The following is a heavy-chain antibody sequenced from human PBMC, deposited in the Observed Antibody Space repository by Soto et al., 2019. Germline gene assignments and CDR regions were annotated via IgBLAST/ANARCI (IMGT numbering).Heavy chain of an antibody. D-gene: IGHD3-16*01. CDR2: ISAYSGKT. Sequence: QVQLVPSGGEVKKPGASVKVSCKTSGYTFTTYGISWVRQAPGHGLEWVGWISAYSGKTHYAQKFQGKVTMTTDTSTTTAYLELRSLTSDDTAVYYCARDPYLGDHQYWSQGTLVTVSS. V-gene: IGHV1-18*01. CDR3: ARDPYLGDHQY. CDR1: GYTFTTYG. J-gene: IGHJ4*02.